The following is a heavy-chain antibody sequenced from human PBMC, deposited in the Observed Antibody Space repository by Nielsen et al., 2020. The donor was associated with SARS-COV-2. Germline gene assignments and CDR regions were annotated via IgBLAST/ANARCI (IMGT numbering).Heavy chain of an antibody. Sequence: WIRQPPGKGLEWVSAISGSGGSTYYADSVKGRFTISRDNSKNTLYLQMNSLRAEDTAVYYCAKDLRRTTMVRGVMPRSAFDIWGQGTMVTVSS. CDR3: AKDLRRTTMVRGVMPRSAFDI. D-gene: IGHD3-10*01. CDR2: ISGSGGST. V-gene: IGHV3-23*01. J-gene: IGHJ3*02.